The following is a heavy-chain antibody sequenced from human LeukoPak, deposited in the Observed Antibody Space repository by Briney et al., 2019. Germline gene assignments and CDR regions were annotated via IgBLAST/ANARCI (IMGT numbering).Heavy chain of an antibody. V-gene: IGHV1-46*01. CDR1: GYTFTNHY. CDR2: INPSGGST. D-gene: IGHD3-22*01. J-gene: IGHJ3*02. CDR3: ARVLCDSCGFDAFDI. Sequence: ASVKVSCKASGYTFTNHYIHWVRQAPGHGLGWMGIINPSGGSTAHAQKFQGRLTMTRDTSTSTAYMELSSLRSEDAAFYYCARVLCDSCGFDAFDIWGQGTMVTVSS.